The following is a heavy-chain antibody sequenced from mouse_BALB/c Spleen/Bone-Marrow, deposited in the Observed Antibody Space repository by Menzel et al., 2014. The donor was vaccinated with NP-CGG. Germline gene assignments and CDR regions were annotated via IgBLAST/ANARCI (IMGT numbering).Heavy chain of an antibody. Sequence: LQQSGSELVRPGASVKLSCEASGYTFTSYWMHWVKQRPGQGLEWIGNIYPGSGSTNYDEKFKSKATLTVDTSSSTAYMQLSSLTSEDSAVYYCTKGLPSAYWGQGTLVTVSA. D-gene: IGHD2-4*01. V-gene: IGHV1S22*01. CDR3: TKGLPSAY. CDR2: IYPGSGST. CDR1: GYTFTSYW. J-gene: IGHJ3*01.